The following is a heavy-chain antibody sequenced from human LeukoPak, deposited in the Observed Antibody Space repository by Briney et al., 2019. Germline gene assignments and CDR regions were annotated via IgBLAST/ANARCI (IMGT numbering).Heavy chain of an antibody. CDR3: ARGEYYDILTGYWDYYYMDV. Sequence: PSETLSLTCTVSGGSISSRSYYWGWIRQPPGKGLEWIGSIYYSGSTYYNPSLKSRVTISVDTSKNQFSLKLSSVTAADTAVYYCARGEYYDILTGYWDYYYMDVWGKGTTVTVSS. CDR2: IYYSGST. J-gene: IGHJ6*03. CDR1: GGSISSRSYY. V-gene: IGHV4-39*01. D-gene: IGHD3-9*01.